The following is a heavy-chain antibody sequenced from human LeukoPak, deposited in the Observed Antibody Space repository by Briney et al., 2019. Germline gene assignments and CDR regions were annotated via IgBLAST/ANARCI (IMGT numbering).Heavy chain of an antibody. Sequence: PGRSLRLSCAASGFTFSNYDMQWVRQAPGKGLEWVAVVSYYGTKKYYADSVKGRFTISRDNSKNTLYLQMDSLRVEDTAIYYCAKDTYCASDCFPQDAFDIWGQGTMVTVSS. D-gene: IGHD2-21*01. CDR3: AKDTYCASDCFPQDAFDI. CDR1: GFTFSNYD. V-gene: IGHV3-30*18. J-gene: IGHJ3*02. CDR2: VSYYGTKK.